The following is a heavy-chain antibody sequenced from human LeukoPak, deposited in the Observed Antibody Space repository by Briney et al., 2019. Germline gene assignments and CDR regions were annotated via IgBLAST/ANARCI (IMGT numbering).Heavy chain of an antibody. CDR2: INNSGST. Sequence: SETLSLTCVVYGGSFSGNYWSWIRQPPGKGLEWIGEINNSGSTNYNPSLKSRVTISVDTSKNQFSLKVSSVPAANTAVYYCARGYNRGSYYNYWGQGTLVTVSS. V-gene: IGHV4-34*01. D-gene: IGHD1-26*01. CDR1: GGSFSGNY. J-gene: IGHJ4*02. CDR3: ARGYNRGSYYNY.